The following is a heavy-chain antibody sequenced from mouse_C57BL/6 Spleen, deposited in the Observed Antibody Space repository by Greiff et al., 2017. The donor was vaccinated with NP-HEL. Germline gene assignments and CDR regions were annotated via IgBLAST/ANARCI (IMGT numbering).Heavy chain of an antibody. D-gene: IGHD2-4*01. V-gene: IGHV1-82*01. CDR2: IYPGDGDT. Sequence: QVQLKQSGPELVKPGASVKISCKASGYAFSSSWMNWVKQRPGKGLEWIGRIYPGDGDTNYNGKFKGKATLTADKSSSTAYMQLSSLTSEDSAVYFCARSGPYDYDDYWGQGTTLTVSS. CDR1: GYAFSSSW. CDR3: ARSGPYDYDDY. J-gene: IGHJ2*01.